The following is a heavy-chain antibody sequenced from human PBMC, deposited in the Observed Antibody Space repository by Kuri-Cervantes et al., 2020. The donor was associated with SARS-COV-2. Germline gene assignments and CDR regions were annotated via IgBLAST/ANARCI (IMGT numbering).Heavy chain of an antibody. Sequence: ASVKVSCKVSGYTLTELSMHWVRQAPGKGLEWMGGFDPEDVETIYAQKFQGRVTMTEDTSTDTAYMELSSLRSEDTAVYYCARKPPDTAMAYFDPWGQGTLVTVSS. V-gene: IGHV1-24*01. CDR2: FDPEDVET. CDR3: ARKPPDTAMAYFDP. CDR1: GYTLTELS. D-gene: IGHD5-18*01. J-gene: IGHJ5*02.